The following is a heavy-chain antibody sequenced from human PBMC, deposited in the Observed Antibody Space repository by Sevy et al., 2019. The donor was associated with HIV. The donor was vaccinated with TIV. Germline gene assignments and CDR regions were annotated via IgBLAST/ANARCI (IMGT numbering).Heavy chain of an antibody. D-gene: IGHD6-25*01. CDR2: ISSSSSYI. CDR3: ARDLGPMGGPRYFGY. Sequence: GGSLRLSCAASGFTFSSYSMNWVRQAPGKGLEWVSSISSSSSYIYYADSVKGRFTISRDNAKNSLYLQMNSLRAEDTAVYYCARDLGPMGGPRYFGYWGQGTLVTVSS. CDR1: GFTFSSYS. J-gene: IGHJ4*02. V-gene: IGHV3-21*01.